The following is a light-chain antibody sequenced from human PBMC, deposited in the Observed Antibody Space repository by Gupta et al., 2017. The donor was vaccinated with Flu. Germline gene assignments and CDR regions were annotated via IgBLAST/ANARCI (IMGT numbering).Light chain of an antibody. CDR3: QQYDRWPPIT. J-gene: IGKJ5*01. CDR1: QSISSN. CDR2: GAS. V-gene: IGKV3-15*01. Sequence: APLSVSPGERATLSCRASQSISSNLAWYQQKPGQAPRLLIYGASTRATAIPARFSGSGSGTDFTLTISSLQSEDFAVYYCQQYDRWPPITFGQGTRLEIK.